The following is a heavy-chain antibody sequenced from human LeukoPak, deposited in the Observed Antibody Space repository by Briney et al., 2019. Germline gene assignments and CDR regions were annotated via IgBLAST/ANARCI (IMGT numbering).Heavy chain of an antibody. J-gene: IGHJ6*03. Sequence: SETPSLTCTVSGGSISNYYWNWIRQPAGKGLEWIGRISTSGSTKYNPSLKSRVIVSVNTSKNQFSLKLSSVTAADTAVYYCARDFSSSSSVYYYYMDVWGKGTTVTVSS. V-gene: IGHV4-4*07. CDR3: ARDFSSSSSVYYYYMDV. CDR2: ISTSGST. D-gene: IGHD6-6*01. CDR1: GGSISNYY.